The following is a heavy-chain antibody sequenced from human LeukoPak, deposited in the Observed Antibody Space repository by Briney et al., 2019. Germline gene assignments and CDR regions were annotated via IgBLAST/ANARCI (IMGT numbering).Heavy chain of an antibody. Sequence: PSETLSLPCAVYGGSFSGYYWSWIRQPPGKGLEWIGEINHSGSTNYNPSLKSRVTISVDTSKNQFSLKLSSVTAADTAVYYCARGRSGSHYFDYWGQGTLVTVSS. V-gene: IGHV4-34*01. D-gene: IGHD1-26*01. CDR3: ARGRSGSHYFDY. J-gene: IGHJ4*02. CDR1: GGSFSGYY. CDR2: INHSGST.